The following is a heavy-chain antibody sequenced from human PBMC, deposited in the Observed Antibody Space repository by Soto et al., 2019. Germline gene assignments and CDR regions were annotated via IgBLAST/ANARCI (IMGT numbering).Heavy chain of an antibody. Sequence: QVQLVQSGAEVKKPGSSVKVSCKASGGTFSIYTISWVRQAPGQGLEWMGRIIPILGIPNYAQKFQGRVTITADKSTSTASMELSSLRSEDTAVYYCAAWYGDQSYWDQGTLVTVSS. D-gene: IGHD4-17*01. CDR2: IIPILGIP. J-gene: IGHJ4*02. V-gene: IGHV1-69*02. CDR1: GGTFSIYT. CDR3: AAWYGDQSY.